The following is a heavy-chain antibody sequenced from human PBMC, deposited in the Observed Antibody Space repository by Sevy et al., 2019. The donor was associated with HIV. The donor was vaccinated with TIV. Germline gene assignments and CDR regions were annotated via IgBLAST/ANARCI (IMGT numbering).Heavy chain of an antibody. CDR1: GFSFSSYE. V-gene: IGHV3-48*03. CDR3: ARDLPPSATTVAHFDC. J-gene: IGHJ4*02. D-gene: IGHD4-17*01. CDR2: ISNSGSSV. Sequence: GGSLRLSCAASGFSFSSYEMNWVRQAPGKGLEWLSYISNSGSSVYYSDSVRGRFTISRDNARNSQYLQMNSLRAEDTAVYYCARDLPPSATTVAHFDCWGQGTLVTVSS.